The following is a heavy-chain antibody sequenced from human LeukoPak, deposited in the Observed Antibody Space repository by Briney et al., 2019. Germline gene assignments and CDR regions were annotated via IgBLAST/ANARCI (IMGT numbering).Heavy chain of an antibody. Sequence: SGGALRLSCAASGLAFSSYAMSWVRQAPGKGLEWVSAISGSGGSTYYADSVKGRFTISRDNSKNTLYLQINSLRAEDTAVYYCAKDISGYCSSTSCSIWGQGTLVTVSS. D-gene: IGHD2-2*01. CDR2: ISGSGGST. V-gene: IGHV3-23*01. J-gene: IGHJ4*02. CDR1: GLAFSSYA. CDR3: AKDISGYCSSTSCSI.